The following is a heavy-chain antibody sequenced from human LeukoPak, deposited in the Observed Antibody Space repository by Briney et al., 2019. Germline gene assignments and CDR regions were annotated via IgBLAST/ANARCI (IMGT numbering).Heavy chain of an antibody. J-gene: IGHJ4*02. CDR2: IYSGGST. Sequence: GSLRLSCTASGFTFGDYAMSWVRQAPGKGLDWVSTIYSGGSTYYADSVKGRFTISKDNSKNTVYRQMNSLRGEDTAVYYCATGYDGIFDYWGQGTLVTVSS. CDR3: ATGYDGIFDY. D-gene: IGHD5-12*01. CDR1: GFTFGDYA. V-gene: IGHV3-53*01.